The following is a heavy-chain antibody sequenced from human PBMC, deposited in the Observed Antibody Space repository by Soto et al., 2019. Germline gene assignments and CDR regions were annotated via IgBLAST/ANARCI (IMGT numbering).Heavy chain of an antibody. J-gene: IGHJ5*02. CDR1: GGTFSSYT. V-gene: IGHV1-69*04. Sequence: ASVKVSCKASGGTFSSYTISWVRQAPGQGLEWMGRIIPILGIANYAQKFQGRVTITADKSTSTAYMELSSLRSEDTAVYYCARDGRDEYSGYGRPNWFDPWGQGTLVTVSS. CDR2: IIPILGIA. CDR3: ARDGRDEYSGYGRPNWFDP. D-gene: IGHD5-12*01.